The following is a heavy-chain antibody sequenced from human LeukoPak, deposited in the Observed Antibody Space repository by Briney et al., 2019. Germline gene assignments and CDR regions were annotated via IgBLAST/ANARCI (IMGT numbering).Heavy chain of an antibody. CDR2: ISSSGSTI. D-gene: IGHD4-11*01. CDR3: AREFDYSDYMDY. J-gene: IGHJ4*02. CDR1: GFTFSSYE. Sequence: GGSLRLSCAASGFTFSSYEMNWVRQAPGKGLEWVSYISSSGSTIYYADSVKGRFTISRDNAKNSLYLQMNSLRAEDTAVYYCAREFDYSDYMDYWGQGTLVTVSS. V-gene: IGHV3-48*03.